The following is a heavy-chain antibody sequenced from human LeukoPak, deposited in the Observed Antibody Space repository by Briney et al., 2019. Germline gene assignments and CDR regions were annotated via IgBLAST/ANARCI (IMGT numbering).Heavy chain of an antibody. V-gene: IGHV5-51*03. CDR1: GYSFTSYW. CDR2: IYPGDSDT. Sequence: GESLTLSCTGSGYSFTSYWIGWVRQMPGKGLEWMGIIYPGDSDTRYSPSFQGQVTISADKSISTAYLQWSSLKASDTAMYYCARASYSGSYLGAGGDYWGQGTLVTVSS. J-gene: IGHJ4*02. CDR3: ARASYSGSYLGAGGDY. D-gene: IGHD1-26*01.